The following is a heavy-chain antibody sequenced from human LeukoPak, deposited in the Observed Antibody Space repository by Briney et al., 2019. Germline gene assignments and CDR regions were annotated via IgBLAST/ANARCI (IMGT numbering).Heavy chain of an antibody. D-gene: IGHD6-19*01. J-gene: IGHJ4*02. CDR3: AKTSSGWYYPYYFDY. Sequence: SETLSLTCAASGGSISSSNWWSWVRQPPGKGLEWIGEIYHSGSTNYNPSLKSRVTISVDKSKNQFSLKLSSVTAADTAVYYCAKTSSGWYYPYYFDYWGQGTLVTVSS. CDR1: GGSISSSNW. V-gene: IGHV4-4*02. CDR2: IYHSGST.